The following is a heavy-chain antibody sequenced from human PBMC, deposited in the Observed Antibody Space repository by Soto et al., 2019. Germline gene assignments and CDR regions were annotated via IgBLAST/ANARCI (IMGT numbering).Heavy chain of an antibody. CDR1: GYTFTSYG. D-gene: IGHD2-15*01. Sequence: QVQLVQSGAEVKKPGASVKVSCKASGYTFTSYGISWVRQAPGQGLEWMGWISAYNGNINYAQKLQGRVPMTTDTPTGTAYLELRSLRYDDPAVYYGARDRREVVAAMVSGNFDHWRQGTLVTVS. J-gene: IGHJ4*02. CDR3: ARDRREVVAAMVSGNFDH. V-gene: IGHV1-18*01. CDR2: ISAYNGNI.